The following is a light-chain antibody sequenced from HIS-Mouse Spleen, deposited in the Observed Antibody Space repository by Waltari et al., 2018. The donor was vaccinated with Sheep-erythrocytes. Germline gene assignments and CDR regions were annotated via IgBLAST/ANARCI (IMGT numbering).Light chain of an antibody. V-gene: IGLV2-11*01. J-gene: IGLJ1*01. CDR2: DVS. Sequence: QSALTQPRSVSGSPGQSVTISCTGTSSYSGGYNYVSWYQQHPGKAPKLMIYDVSKRPSGVPDRFSGSKSRNTASLTISGLQAEDEADYYCCSYAGSYNHVFATGTKVTVL. CDR1: SSYSGGYNY. CDR3: CSYAGSYNHV.